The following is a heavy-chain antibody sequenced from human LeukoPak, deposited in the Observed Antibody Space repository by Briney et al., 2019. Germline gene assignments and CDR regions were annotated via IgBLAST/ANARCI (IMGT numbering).Heavy chain of an antibody. Sequence: GSLRLSCTVSGFTFSDYGMSWFRQPPGKGLEWIGEINHSGSTNYNPSLKSRVTISVDTSKNQFSLELSSVTAADTAVYYCARNRYSGSNTGDYWGQGTLVTVSS. CDR1: GFTFSDYG. D-gene: IGHD1-26*01. V-gene: IGHV4-34*01. J-gene: IGHJ4*02. CDR3: ARNRYSGSNTGDY. CDR2: INHSGST.